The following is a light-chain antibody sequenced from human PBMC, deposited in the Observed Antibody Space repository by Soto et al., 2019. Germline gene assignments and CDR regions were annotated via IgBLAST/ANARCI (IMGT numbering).Light chain of an antibody. CDR3: QQYGDLPPT. CDR1: QSVTYDQ. Sequence: EIVLTQSPDTLSLSPGERATLSCRASQSVTYDQLAWYRQKPGQAPRLLIYGASSRAAGIPDRFCGSGSGTDFTLTISRLEPEDFVVYHCQQYGDLPPTFGQGTKVEIK. V-gene: IGKV3-20*01. J-gene: IGKJ1*01. CDR2: GAS.